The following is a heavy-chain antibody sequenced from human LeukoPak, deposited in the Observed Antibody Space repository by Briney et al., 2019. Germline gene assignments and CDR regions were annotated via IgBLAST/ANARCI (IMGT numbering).Heavy chain of an antibody. CDR3: ARGLDLKDAFNI. CDR1: GYTFTSYA. D-gene: IGHD6-6*01. V-gene: IGHV1-3*01. CDR2: INAGNGNT. Sequence: VSVKVSCKASGYTFTSYAMHWVRQAPGQSLEWMGWINAGNGNTKYSQKFQGRGTMTTDTSTSTAYMELRSLRSDDTAVYYCARGLDLKDAFNIWGQGTMVTVSS. J-gene: IGHJ3*02.